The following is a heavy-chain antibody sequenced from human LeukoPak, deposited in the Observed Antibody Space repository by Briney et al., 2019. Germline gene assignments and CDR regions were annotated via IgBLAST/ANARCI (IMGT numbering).Heavy chain of an antibody. CDR1: GGSISSYY. CDR3: ARRHTYYYDSSGYPLDAFDI. J-gene: IGHJ3*02. V-gene: IGHV4-59*01. Sequence: PSETLSLTCTVSGGSISSYYWSWIRQPPGKGLEWIGYIYYSESTNYNPSLKSRVTISVDTSKNQFSLKLSSVTAADTAVYYCARRHTYYYDSSGYPLDAFDIWGQGTMVTVSS. CDR2: IYYSEST. D-gene: IGHD3-22*01.